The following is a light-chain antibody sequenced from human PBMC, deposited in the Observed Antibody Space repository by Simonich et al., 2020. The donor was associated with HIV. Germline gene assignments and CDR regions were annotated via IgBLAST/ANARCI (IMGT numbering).Light chain of an antibody. J-gene: IGLJ3*02. CDR3: SSYTSSSTLV. V-gene: IGLV2-14*01. Sequence: QSALTRPAYVSGSPGQSITISCTGTSSDVGGYNYVSWYQQHPGKAPKLMIYDVSKRPSGVSNRFSGSKSGNTASLTISGLQAEDEADYYCSSYTSSSTLVFGGGTKLTVL. CDR2: DVS. CDR1: SSDVGGYNY.